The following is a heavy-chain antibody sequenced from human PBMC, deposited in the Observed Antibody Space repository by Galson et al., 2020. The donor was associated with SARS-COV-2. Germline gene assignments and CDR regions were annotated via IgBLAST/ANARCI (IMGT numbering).Heavy chain of an antibody. V-gene: IGHV3-7*01. D-gene: IGHD1-1*01. Sequence: PGGSLRLSCAASGFGFSSNWMSWVRQAPGKGLHWVANIKQDGSDRYYVDSVKGRFTISSDYPRNSVYLQMNNLRADDTAVYYCARDEDGYNDFWGQGTLVAVSS. J-gene: IGHJ4*02. CDR2: IKQDGSDR. CDR3: ARDEDGYNDF. CDR1: GFGFSSNW.